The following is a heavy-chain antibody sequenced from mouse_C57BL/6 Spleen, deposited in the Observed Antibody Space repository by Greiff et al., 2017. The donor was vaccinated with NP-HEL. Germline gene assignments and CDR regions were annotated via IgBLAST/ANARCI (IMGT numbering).Heavy chain of an antibody. V-gene: IGHV1-78*01. D-gene: IGHD4-1*01. CDR3: ARWALTGTGARDY. Sequence: VQLQQSDAELVKPGASVTISCKVSGYTFTDHTIHWMKQRPEQGLEWIGYIYPRDGSTKYIEKFKGQATLTADKSSSTAYMQLNSLTSEDSAVYFGARWALTGTGARDYWGQGTSVTVSS. CDR2: IYPRDGST. J-gene: IGHJ4*01. CDR1: GYTFTDHT.